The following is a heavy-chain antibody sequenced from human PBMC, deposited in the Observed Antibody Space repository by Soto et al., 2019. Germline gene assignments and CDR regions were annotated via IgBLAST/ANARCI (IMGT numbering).Heavy chain of an antibody. CDR3: ARDLKTYYYGSGSYHPPYYLDY. V-gene: IGHV4-34*01. CDR1: GGSFSGYY. Sequence: SETLSLTCAVYGGSFSGYYWSWIRQPPGKGLEWIGEINHSGSTNYNPSLKSRVTISVDTSKNQFSLKLSSVTAADTAVYYCARDLKTYYYGSGSYHPPYYLDYWGQGTLVTVSS. CDR2: INHSGST. J-gene: IGHJ4*02. D-gene: IGHD3-10*01.